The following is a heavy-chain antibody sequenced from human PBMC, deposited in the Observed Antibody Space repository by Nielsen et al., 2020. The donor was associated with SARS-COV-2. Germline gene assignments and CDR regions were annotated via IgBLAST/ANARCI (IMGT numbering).Heavy chain of an antibody. CDR2: IYYSGST. CDR1: GGSISSGDYY. Sequence: SETLSLTCTVSGGSISSGDYYWSWIRQPPGKGLEWIGYIYYSGSTYYNPSLKSRVTMSVDTSKNQFSLKLSSVTAADTAVYYCARDLGGYCSSTSCSIYYGMDVWGQGTTVTVSS. CDR3: ARDLGGYCSSTSCSIYYGMDV. D-gene: IGHD2-2*01. V-gene: IGHV4-30-4*01. J-gene: IGHJ6*02.